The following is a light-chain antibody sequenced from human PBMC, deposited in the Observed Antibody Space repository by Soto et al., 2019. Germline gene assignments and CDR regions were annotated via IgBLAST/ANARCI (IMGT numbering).Light chain of an antibody. CDR1: SSDIGGYNY. CDR3: SSYTSSNTLV. V-gene: IGLV2-14*01. J-gene: IGLJ1*01. CDR2: EVT. Sequence: QSVLTQPASVSGSPGPSITISCTGGSSDIGGYNYVSWFQQHPGKAPKLMIYEVTNRPSGVSNRFSGSKSGSTASLTISGLQAEDEADYYCSSYTSSNTLVFGTGTKVTVL.